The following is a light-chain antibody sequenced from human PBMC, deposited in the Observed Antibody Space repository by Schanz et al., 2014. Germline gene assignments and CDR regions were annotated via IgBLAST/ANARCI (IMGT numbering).Light chain of an antibody. J-gene: IGKJ3*01. V-gene: IGKV3-20*01. Sequence: ETVLTQSPGALSLSPGERATLSCRASQTVSSSYLAWYQQKPGQAPRLLIFGAASRATGTPDRFSGSRSGTDFTLTITRLEPEDVAVYYCQQYGSSSFTFGPGTKVDIK. CDR2: GAA. CDR1: QTVSSSY. CDR3: QQYGSSSFT.